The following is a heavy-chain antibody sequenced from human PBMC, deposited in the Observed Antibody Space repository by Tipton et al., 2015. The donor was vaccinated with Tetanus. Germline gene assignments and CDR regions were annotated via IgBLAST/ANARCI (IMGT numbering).Heavy chain of an antibody. Sequence: TLSLTCTVSGGSIRGGTFYWGWSRQPRGKGLEWIGSIYESGDTYYMPSLKSRVTISVDTSKNQFSLNLNSMAAADTGDYYSTRHQSGYFTPFDYWGQGNLVTVSS. CDR3: TRHQSGYFTPFDY. J-gene: IGHJ4*02. CDR2: IYESGDT. D-gene: IGHD3-3*01. V-gene: IGHV4-39*01. CDR1: GGSIRGGTFY.